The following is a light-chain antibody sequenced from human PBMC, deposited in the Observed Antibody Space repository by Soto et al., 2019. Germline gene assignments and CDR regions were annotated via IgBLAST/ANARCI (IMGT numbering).Light chain of an antibody. V-gene: IGKV1-39*01. J-gene: IGKJ1*01. CDR3: QQSYSNPPWT. CDR2: EAS. Sequence: DIQLTQSPSSLSASVGDSVTITCRASQRISSSLNWYQQKPGKAPKLLIYEASSLESGVPSRFTVSGSGTDFTLTISSLQPEDFATYYCQQSYSNPPWTFGKGTKVDIX. CDR1: QRISSS.